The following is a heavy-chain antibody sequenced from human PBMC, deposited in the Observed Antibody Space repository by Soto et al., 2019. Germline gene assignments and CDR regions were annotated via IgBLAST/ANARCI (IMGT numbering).Heavy chain of an antibody. CDR1: GVSITSGSYY. CDR2: RYYSGNT. Sequence: HVQLQESGPGPVTPSQTLSLSCTVSGVSITSGSYYWTWVRQSPGKGLEWIGYRYYSGNTYYNPSLTRRATISVDTSKNQFFLKLTSVTAADTAVYYCARGGYDTSGQTFIGWGPDCWGQGTLVTVSS. CDR3: ARGGYDTSGQTFIGWGPDC. V-gene: IGHV4-30-4*01. J-gene: IGHJ4*02. D-gene: IGHD3-22*01.